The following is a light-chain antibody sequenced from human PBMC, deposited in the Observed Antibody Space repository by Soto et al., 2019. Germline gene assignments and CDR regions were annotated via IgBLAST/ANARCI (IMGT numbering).Light chain of an antibody. Sequence: QAVVTQEPSLTVSPGGTVTLTCGSSTGAVTSGHYPYWFQQKPGQAPRTLIYDTSDKHSWTPGRFSGSLVGGKAALTLSGAQPEDEADYYCLLYYGGVRVFGGGTELTVL. CDR1: TGAVTSGHY. CDR3: LLYYGGVRV. CDR2: DTS. J-gene: IGLJ2*01. V-gene: IGLV7-46*01.